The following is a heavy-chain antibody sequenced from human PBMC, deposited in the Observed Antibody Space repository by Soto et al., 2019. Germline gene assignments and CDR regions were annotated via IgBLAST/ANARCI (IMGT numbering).Heavy chain of an antibody. CDR1: GYTFTSYG. V-gene: IGHV1-18*01. CDR2: ISAYNGNT. Sequence: ASVMVSCKASGYTFTSYGISWVRQAPGQGLEWMGWISAYNGNTNYAQKLQGRVTMTTDTSTSTAYMELRSLRSDDTAVYYCARVMNYYDSSGYPDYWGQGTLVTVSS. CDR3: ARVMNYYDSSGYPDY. J-gene: IGHJ4*02. D-gene: IGHD3-22*01.